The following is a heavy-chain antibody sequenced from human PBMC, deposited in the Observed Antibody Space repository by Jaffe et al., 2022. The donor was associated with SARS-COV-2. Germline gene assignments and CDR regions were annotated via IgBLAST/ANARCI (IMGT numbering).Heavy chain of an antibody. Sequence: QVQLQESGPGLVKPSETLSLTCTVSGGSISSYYWSWIRQPPGKGLEWIGYIYYSGSTNYNPSLKSRVTISVDTSKNQFSLKLSSVTAADTAVYYCARETRTQQPYGMDVWGQGTTVTVSS. D-gene: IGHD1-1*01. CDR3: ARETRTQQPYGMDV. CDR1: GGSISSYY. J-gene: IGHJ6*02. CDR2: IYYSGST. V-gene: IGHV4-59*01.